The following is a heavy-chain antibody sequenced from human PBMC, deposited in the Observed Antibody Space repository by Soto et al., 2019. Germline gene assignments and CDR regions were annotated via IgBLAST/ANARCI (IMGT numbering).Heavy chain of an antibody. Sequence: SETLSLTCTVSGGSISSYYWSWIRQPPGKGLEWIGHIYYSGSTNYNPSLKSRVTISVDKSKNQFSLKLSSVTAADTAVYYCARVRAEEYDVLTGYYTFYSDYWGQGPLVPVSS. CDR3: ARVRAEEYDVLTGYYTFYSDY. CDR1: GGSISSYY. J-gene: IGHJ4*02. CDR2: IYYSGST. V-gene: IGHV4-59*01. D-gene: IGHD3-9*01.